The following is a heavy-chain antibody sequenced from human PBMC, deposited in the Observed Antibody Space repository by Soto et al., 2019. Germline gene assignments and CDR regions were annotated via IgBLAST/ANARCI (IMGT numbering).Heavy chain of an antibody. J-gene: IGHJ4*02. CDR2: INAGNGNT. Sequence: ASVKVSCKASGYTFTSYAMHWVCQAPGQRLEWMGWINAGNGNTKYSQKFQGRVTITRDTSASTAYMELSSLRSEDTAVYYCEREGYYYDSSGFDYWGQGTLVTVSS. CDR3: EREGYYYDSSGFDY. CDR1: GYTFTSYA. D-gene: IGHD3-22*01. V-gene: IGHV1-3*01.